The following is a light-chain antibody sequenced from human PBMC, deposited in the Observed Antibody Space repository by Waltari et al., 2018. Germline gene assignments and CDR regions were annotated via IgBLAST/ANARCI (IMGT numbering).Light chain of an antibody. V-gene: IGLV2-14*01. J-gene: IGLJ3*02. Sequence: QSALTQPASVSGSPGQSITISCTGTSSDIGYYNHVSWYQQYPGRAPKLMIYEVNTRPSGVSNRFSGSKSDNTASLTISGLQADDEAHYYCTSYTISTTWVFGGGTKLTVL. CDR2: EVN. CDR3: TSYTISTTWV. CDR1: SSDIGYYNH.